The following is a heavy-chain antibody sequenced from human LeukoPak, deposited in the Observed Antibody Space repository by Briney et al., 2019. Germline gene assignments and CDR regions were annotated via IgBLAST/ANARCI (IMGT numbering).Heavy chain of an antibody. J-gene: IGHJ4*02. CDR1: GGSISSSYYY. V-gene: IGHV4-39*01. Sequence: SETLSLTCTVSGGSISSSYYYWGWIRQPPGKGLEWIGSISYSGSTYYNLSLKGRVTISVDTSKNQFSLKLNSLTAADTAVYFCARLGGVYGGYYFDYWGQGTLVTVSS. CDR3: ARLGGVYGGYYFDY. CDR2: ISYSGST. D-gene: IGHD2-8*02.